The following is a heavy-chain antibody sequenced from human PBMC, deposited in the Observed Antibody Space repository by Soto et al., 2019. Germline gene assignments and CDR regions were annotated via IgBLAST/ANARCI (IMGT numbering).Heavy chain of an antibody. CDR2: IYLNGTT. Sequence: QVQLQESGPRLVQPSETLSLTGSVSGGSVSSDSYYWRWIRQPPGAGLEWIGYIYLNGTTNYNPSLERRVTILVDSTKNQFSLKLSSVTAAKTSVYYRERSPDSGDYVDYGGQGTLVAVSS. CDR1: GGSVSSDSYY. J-gene: IGHJ4*02. D-gene: IGHD4-17*01. V-gene: IGHV4-61*01. CDR3: ERSPDSGDYVDY.